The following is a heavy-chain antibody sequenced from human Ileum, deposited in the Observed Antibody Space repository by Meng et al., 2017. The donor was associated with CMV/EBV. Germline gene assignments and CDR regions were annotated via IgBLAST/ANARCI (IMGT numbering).Heavy chain of an antibody. CDR2: IIPILGIT. CDR1: GCTFSSYA. Sequence: SVKVSCKASGCTFSSYAISWVRQAPGQGLEWMGVIIPILGITNYAQKFQGRVTITEDKSTSTAYMEMSSLRSEDTAEYYCARNTAPNYGGNGYYYYGMDVWGQGTTVTVSS. D-gene: IGHD4-23*01. V-gene: IGHV1-69*10. CDR3: ARNTAPNYGGNGYYYYGMDV. J-gene: IGHJ6*02.